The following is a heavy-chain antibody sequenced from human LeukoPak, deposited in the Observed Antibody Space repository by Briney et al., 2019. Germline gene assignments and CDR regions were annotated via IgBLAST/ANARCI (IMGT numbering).Heavy chain of an antibody. D-gene: IGHD2-21*01. J-gene: IGHJ6*03. CDR2: ISSSGSTI. Sequence: PGGSLRLSCAASGFTFSDYYMSWIRQAPGKGLEWISYISSSGSTIYYADSVKGRFTISRDNAKNSLYLQMNSLRAEDTAVYYCARKPIPPRPYYYYMDVWGKGTTVTVSS. V-gene: IGHV3-11*04. CDR3: ARKPIPPRPYYYYMDV. CDR1: GFTFSDYY.